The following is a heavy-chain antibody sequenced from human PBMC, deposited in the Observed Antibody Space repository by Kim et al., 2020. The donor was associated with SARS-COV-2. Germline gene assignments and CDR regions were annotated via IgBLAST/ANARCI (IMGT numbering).Heavy chain of an antibody. CDR2: T. D-gene: IGHD2-15*01. V-gene: IGHV3-23*01. CDR3: AKAGGPYWFDP. Sequence: THYADSVKARFTISRDNSKNTLYLKMESLRAEDTAVYYCAKAGGPYWFDPWGQGTLVTVSS. J-gene: IGHJ5*02.